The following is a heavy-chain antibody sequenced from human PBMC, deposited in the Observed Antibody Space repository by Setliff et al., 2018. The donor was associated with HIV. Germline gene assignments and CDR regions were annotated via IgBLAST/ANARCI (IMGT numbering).Heavy chain of an antibody. CDR2: IYHGGYT. V-gene: IGHV4-4*02. D-gene: IGHD1-26*01. J-gene: IGHJ4*02. Sequence: SETLSLTCAVSGGSISTNYWWSWVRQPPGKGLEWIGEIYHGGYTNYSPSLKSRATISVDKSKNHFSLKLTSVTAADTAVYYCAREGEILVGATAAYFDNWGQGPLVTVSS. CDR3: AREGEILVGATAAYFDN. CDR1: GGSISTNYW.